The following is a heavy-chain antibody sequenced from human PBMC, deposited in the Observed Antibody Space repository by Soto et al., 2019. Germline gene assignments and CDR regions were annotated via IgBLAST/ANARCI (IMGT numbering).Heavy chain of an antibody. CDR3: ARALILTGYYIHDAFDI. CDR2: TYHSGNP. CDR1: GDTISTGGYT. V-gene: IGHV4-30-2*01. J-gene: IGHJ3*02. Sequence: SETLSLTCDVSGDTISTGGYTWAWIRQPPGKALEWIGHTYHSGNPYYNPSLKSRVFISVDRSKNQFFLKVRSVTAADTAVYYCARALILTGYYIHDAFDIWGQGTMVTVSS. D-gene: IGHD3-9*01.